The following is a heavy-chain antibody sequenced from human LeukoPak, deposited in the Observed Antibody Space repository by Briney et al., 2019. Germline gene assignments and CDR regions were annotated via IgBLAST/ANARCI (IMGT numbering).Heavy chain of an antibody. CDR1: GYTFTSFY. CDR2: INPSGGST. CDR3: ARTMVDGGTNY. V-gene: IGHV1-46*01. D-gene: IGHD2-15*01. J-gene: IGHJ4*02. Sequence: ASVPVSCKTSGYTFTSFYIHWVRQAPGQGLEWMGKINPSGGSTSYAQKFQGRVTMTRDTSTSTVYMDLSGLTSEDTAVYYCARTMVDGGTNYWGQGTLVTVSS.